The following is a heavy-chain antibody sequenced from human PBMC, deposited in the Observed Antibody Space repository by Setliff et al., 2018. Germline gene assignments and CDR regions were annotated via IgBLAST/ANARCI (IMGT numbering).Heavy chain of an antibody. Sequence: SETLSLTCTVSGGSISSYYWSWIRQPAGKGLEWIGHIYTGGSSNYYPSLKSRVTMSIDTSKNQFSLKLNSVTAADMAVYYCAREQWLDPPGYYYMDVWAKGTTVTVSS. J-gene: IGHJ6*03. D-gene: IGHD6-19*01. V-gene: IGHV4-4*07. CDR2: IYTGGSS. CDR1: GGSISSYY. CDR3: AREQWLDPPGYYYMDV.